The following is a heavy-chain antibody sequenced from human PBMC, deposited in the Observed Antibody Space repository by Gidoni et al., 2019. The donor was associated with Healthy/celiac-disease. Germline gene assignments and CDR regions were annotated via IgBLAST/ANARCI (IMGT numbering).Heavy chain of an antibody. CDR3: AKDSSVTPSASEYFQH. J-gene: IGHJ1*01. V-gene: IGHV3-9*01. D-gene: IGHD3-16*02. Sequence: EVKLVASGGGVVQPGGCLRGSCAAPGFTVKSYAMHWVRQAPGTGLEWVSCISWNSGSICDADSVKGRFTISRDNAKISLNLQMNRLRAEDTALYYCAKDSSVTPSASEYFQHWGQGTLVTVSS. CDR2: ISWNSGSI. CDR1: GFTVKSYA.